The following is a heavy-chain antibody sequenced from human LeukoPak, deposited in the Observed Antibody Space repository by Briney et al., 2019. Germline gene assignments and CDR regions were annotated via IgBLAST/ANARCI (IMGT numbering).Heavy chain of an antibody. CDR1: GYTXTRYY. CDR2: INPNSSGT. CDR3: SREHILSRAAVAGPSGY. V-gene: IGHV1-2*02. Sequence: ASVKVSCKASGYTXTRYYMHWVRQAPGQGLGWVGGINPNSSGTNYGQKFQVKVTMTRHTSITTANMEMRRLRPNDTAVDDCSREHILSRAAVAGPSGYWGQGTLVTVSS. D-gene: IGHD6-19*01. J-gene: IGHJ4*02.